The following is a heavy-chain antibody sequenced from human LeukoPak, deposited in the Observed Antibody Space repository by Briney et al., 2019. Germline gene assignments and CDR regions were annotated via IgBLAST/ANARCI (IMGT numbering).Heavy chain of an antibody. V-gene: IGHV4-4*02. CDR3: ARNDYGDFANAFDI. CDR1: GGSISSSNW. CDR2: IYHSGST. D-gene: IGHD4-17*01. Sequence: SETLSLTCAVSGGSISSSNWWSWVRQPPGKGLEWIGEIYHSGSTNYNPSLKSRVTISVDKSKNQFSLKLSSVTAADTAVYYCARNDYGDFANAFDIWGPGTMVTVSS. J-gene: IGHJ3*02.